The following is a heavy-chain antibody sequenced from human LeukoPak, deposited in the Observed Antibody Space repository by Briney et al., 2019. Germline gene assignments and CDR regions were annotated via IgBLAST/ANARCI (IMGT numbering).Heavy chain of an antibody. Sequence: GSVKVSCEASGFIFANYGMRWVRQGRGTVLEGVSHIDWSGRSTGYAESVKGRFTISRDNAKNFLYLQMNSLRVEDTALYYCAREVGGIYDDAFDIWGQGTLVTVSS. CDR2: IDWSGRST. J-gene: IGHJ3*02. CDR1: GFIFANYG. CDR3: AREVGGIYDDAFDI. V-gene: IGHV3-20*04. D-gene: IGHD1-26*01.